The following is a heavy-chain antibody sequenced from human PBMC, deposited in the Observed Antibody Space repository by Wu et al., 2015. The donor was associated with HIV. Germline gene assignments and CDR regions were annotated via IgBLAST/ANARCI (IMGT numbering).Heavy chain of an antibody. J-gene: IGHJ6*01. V-gene: IGHV1-69*13. CDR3: ASHRAVGHYYG. Sequence: QVQLVQSGTEVKTPGSSVKVSCKVSGDSFRSYSVSWVRQAPGQGLEWMGRIIIIYGTVKYAEKLQDRLTITADESTNTAYMELGSLRSDDTAVYYCASHRAVGHYYG. CDR1: GDSFRSYS. D-gene: IGHD6-19*01. CDR2: IIIIYGTV.